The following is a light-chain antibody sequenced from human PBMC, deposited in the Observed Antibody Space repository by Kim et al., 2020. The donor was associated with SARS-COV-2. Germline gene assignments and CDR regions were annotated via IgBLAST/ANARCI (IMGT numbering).Light chain of an antibody. CDR1: QSVNTW. CDR2: DAS. V-gene: IGKV1-5*01. CDR3: QQYNTYSGT. Sequence: DIQMTQSPSTLSASVGDRVTITCRASQSVNTWLAWYQQKPGKAPNLLIYDASTLQGGVPSRFSGSGFGTEFTLTISSLQPDDFATYYCQQYNTYSGTFGQGTKVDIK. J-gene: IGKJ1*01.